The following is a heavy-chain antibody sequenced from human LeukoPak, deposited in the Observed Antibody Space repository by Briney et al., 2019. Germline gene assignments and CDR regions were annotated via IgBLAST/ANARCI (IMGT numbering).Heavy chain of an antibody. CDR2: INPNSGGT. V-gene: IGHV1-2*02. D-gene: IGHD3-3*01. Sequence: ASVKVSCKASGYTFTGYYMHWVRQAPGQGLEWMGWINPNSGGTSYAQKFQGRVTMTRDTSISTAYMELSSLRSEDTAVYYCARNDIGGFGVVTSYGMDVWGQGTTVTVSS. CDR3: ARNDIGGFGVVTSYGMDV. CDR1: GYTFTGYY. J-gene: IGHJ6*02.